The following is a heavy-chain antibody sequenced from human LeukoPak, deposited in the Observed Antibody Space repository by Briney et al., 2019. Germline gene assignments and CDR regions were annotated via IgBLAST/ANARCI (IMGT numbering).Heavy chain of an antibody. CDR3: SKWGDYDVLTGYYDSDF. D-gene: IGHD3-9*01. Sequence: GGSLRLSCAASGFTFSNYAMSWVRQAPGKGLEWVSAIVGSGGSTYYADSVKGRFSISRDNSKNTLFLQMNSLRVEDTALFYCSKWGDYDVLTGYYDSDFWGQGTLVTVSS. CDR1: GFTFSNYA. V-gene: IGHV3-23*01. J-gene: IGHJ4*02. CDR2: IVGSGGST.